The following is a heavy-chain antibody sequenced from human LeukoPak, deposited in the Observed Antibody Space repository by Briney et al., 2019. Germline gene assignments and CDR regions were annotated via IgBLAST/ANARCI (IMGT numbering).Heavy chain of an antibody. CDR3: ARRGNYYDSSGYTYYFDY. J-gene: IGHJ4*02. CDR1: GYSFTSYW. CDR2: IYPGDSDT. Sequence: GASLKISCKGSGYSFTSYWIGWVRQMPGKGLEWRGIIYPGDSDTRYSPSFQGQVTISADKSISTAYLQWSSLKASDTAMYYCARRGNYYDSSGYTYYFDYWGQGTLVTVSS. V-gene: IGHV5-51*01. D-gene: IGHD3-22*01.